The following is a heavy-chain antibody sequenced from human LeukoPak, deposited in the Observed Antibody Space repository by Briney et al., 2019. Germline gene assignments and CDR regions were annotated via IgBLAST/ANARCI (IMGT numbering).Heavy chain of an antibody. Sequence: GGSLRLSCAASGFTFSSYSMYWVRQAPGKGLEWVAVISYDGSNKYYADSVKGRFTISRDNSKNTLYLQMNSLRAEDTAVYYCAKLEANGELPYFDYWGQGTLVTVSS. J-gene: IGHJ4*02. V-gene: IGHV3-30*18. D-gene: IGHD1-26*01. CDR2: ISYDGSNK. CDR3: AKLEANGELPYFDY. CDR1: GFTFSSYS.